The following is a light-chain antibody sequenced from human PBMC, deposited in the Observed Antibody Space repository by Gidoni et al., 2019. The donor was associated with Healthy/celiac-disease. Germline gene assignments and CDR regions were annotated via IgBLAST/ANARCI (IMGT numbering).Light chain of an antibody. Sequence: QSALTQPASESVSPGQSITIACTGTSSDVGSYNLVSWYQQHPGKAPKLMIYEGSKRPSGVSNRFSGSKSGNTASLTISGLQAEDEADYYCCSYAGSSTYVFGTGTKVTVL. CDR2: EGS. J-gene: IGLJ1*01. CDR1: SSDVGSYNL. CDR3: CSYAGSSTYV. V-gene: IGLV2-23*01.